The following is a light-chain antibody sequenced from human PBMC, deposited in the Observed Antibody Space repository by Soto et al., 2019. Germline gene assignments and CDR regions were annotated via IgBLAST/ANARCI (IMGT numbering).Light chain of an antibody. CDR3: CSYTTSNTRQIV. CDR2: DVS. CDR1: SSKIENNY. J-gene: IGLJ1*01. V-gene: IGLV2-14*01. Sequence: QSVLTQPPSVSAAPGQTVTISCSGGSSKIENNYVSWYQQQPGKAPKFMIYDVSNRPLGVSNRFSGSKSGNTASLTISGLQAEDEADYYCCSYTTSNTRQIVFGTGTKVTVL.